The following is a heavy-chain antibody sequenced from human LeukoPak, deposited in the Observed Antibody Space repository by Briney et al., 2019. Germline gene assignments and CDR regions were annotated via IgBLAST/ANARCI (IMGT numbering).Heavy chain of an antibody. Sequence: GASVKVSCKASGYTFTSNYMHWVRQAPGPGLEWMGIIHPSGGNTNYAQKFQGRVAMTRDTSTSTVYMELSSLRSEDTAIYYCARDCSTRCQGPVFDNWGQGTLVTVSS. CDR3: ARDCSTRCQGPVFDN. CDR2: IHPSGGNT. D-gene: IGHD2-2*01. CDR1: GYTFTSNY. V-gene: IGHV1-46*01. J-gene: IGHJ4*02.